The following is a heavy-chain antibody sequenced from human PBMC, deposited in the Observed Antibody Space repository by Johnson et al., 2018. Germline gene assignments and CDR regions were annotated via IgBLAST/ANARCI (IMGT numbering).Heavy chain of an antibody. D-gene: IGHD3-22*01. CDR3: ARVTTDFYDSSGYGFQH. CDR1: GFSFGSYS. Sequence: VQLVESGGGLVQPGGTLRISCAASGFSFGSYSMSWVRQAPGKGLEWISYISSSSRTIYYADSVKGRFTISRDDAKNSLYLQMNSLRAEDTAVYYCARVTTDFYDSSGYGFQHWGQGTLVTVSS. V-gene: IGHV3-48*01. CDR2: ISSSSRTI. J-gene: IGHJ1*01.